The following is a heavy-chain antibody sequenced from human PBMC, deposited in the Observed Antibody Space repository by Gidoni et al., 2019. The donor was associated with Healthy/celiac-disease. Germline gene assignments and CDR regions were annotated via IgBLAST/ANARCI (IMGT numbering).Heavy chain of an antibody. Sequence: QVQLQESGPGLVKPSETLSLTCTVSGGSISSYYWSWIRQPPGKGLEWIGYIYYSGSTNYNPSLKSRVTISVDTSKNQFSLKLSSVTAADTAVYYCAGALEKYCTGGVCFDYWGQGTLVTVSS. CDR3: AGALEKYCTGGVCFDY. D-gene: IGHD2-8*02. V-gene: IGHV4-59*01. CDR2: IYYSGST. CDR1: GGSISSYY. J-gene: IGHJ4*02.